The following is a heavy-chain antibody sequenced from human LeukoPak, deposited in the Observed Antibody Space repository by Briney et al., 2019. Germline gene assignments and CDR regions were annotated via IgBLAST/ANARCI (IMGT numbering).Heavy chain of an antibody. CDR3: ARLGGSRITIFGGLEEGAFDI. J-gene: IGHJ3*02. CDR2: IYPGDSDT. CDR1: GYSFTSYW. V-gene: IGHV5-51*01. D-gene: IGHD3-3*01. Sequence: GESLKISCKGSGYSFTSYWIGWVRQMPGKGLEWTGIIYPGDSDTRYSPSFQGQVTISADKSISTAYLQWSSLKASDTAMYYCARLGGSRITIFGGLEEGAFDIWGQGTMVTVSS.